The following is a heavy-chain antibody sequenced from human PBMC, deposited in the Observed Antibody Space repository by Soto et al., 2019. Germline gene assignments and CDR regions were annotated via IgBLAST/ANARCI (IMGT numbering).Heavy chain of an antibody. V-gene: IGHV1-69*13. CDR1: GGTFSSYA. Sequence: ASVKVSCKASGGTFSSYAISWVRQAPGQGLEWMGGIIPIFGTANYAQKFQGRVTITADESTSTAYMELSGLRSEDTAVYYCARTLGQQLPYYFDYWGQGTLVTVSS. J-gene: IGHJ4*02. CDR3: ARTLGQQLPYYFDY. D-gene: IGHD6-13*01. CDR2: IIPIFGTA.